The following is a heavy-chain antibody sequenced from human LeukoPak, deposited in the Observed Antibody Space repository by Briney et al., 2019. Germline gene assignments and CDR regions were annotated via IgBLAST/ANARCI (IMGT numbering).Heavy chain of an antibody. J-gene: IGHJ4*02. CDR2: ISYDGSNK. Sequence: GGSLRLSCAASGFTFSSYAMHWVRQAPGKGLEWVAVISYDGSNKYYADSVKGRFTISRDNSKNTLYLQMNSLRAEDTAVYYCASSSSAPYYFDYWGQGTLVTVSS. V-gene: IGHV3-30-3*01. D-gene: IGHD6-13*01. CDR3: ASSSSAPYYFDY. CDR1: GFTFSSYA.